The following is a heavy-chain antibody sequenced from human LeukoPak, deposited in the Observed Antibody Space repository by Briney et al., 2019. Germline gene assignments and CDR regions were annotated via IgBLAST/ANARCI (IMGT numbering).Heavy chain of an antibody. J-gene: IGHJ4*02. CDR1: GDTFSIYA. D-gene: IGHD6-19*01. CDR2: IISMYDTA. CDR3: ARDTHLAAAGPEGFDY. Sequence: ASVKVSCKVYGDTFSIYAITWVRRAPGQGLEWMGGIISMYDTASYAEKFRGRVTVTADESTSTAYMEMTNLMSDDTAVYYCARDTHLAAAGPEGFDYWGQGTLVTVSS. V-gene: IGHV1-69*01.